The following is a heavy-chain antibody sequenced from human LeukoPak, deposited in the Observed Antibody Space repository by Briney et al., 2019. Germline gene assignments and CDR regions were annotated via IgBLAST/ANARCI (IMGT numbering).Heavy chain of an antibody. CDR3: ARGRRQGDAFDI. Sequence: SETLSLTCTVSGGSISSGSYYWSWIRQPAGKGLEWIGRIYTSGSTNYNPSLKSRVTISVDTSKNQFSLKLSSVTAADTAVYYCARGRRQGDAFDIWGQGTMVTVSS. CDR2: IYTSGST. J-gene: IGHJ3*02. V-gene: IGHV4-61*02. D-gene: IGHD1-1*01. CDR1: GGSISSGSYY.